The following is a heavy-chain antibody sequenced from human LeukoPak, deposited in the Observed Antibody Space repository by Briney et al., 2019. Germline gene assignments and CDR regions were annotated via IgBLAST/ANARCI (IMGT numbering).Heavy chain of an antibody. D-gene: IGHD3-22*01. CDR3: ARLYYYDSSGYYATNY. J-gene: IGHJ4*02. CDR1: GGTFSSYA. V-gene: IGHV1-69*13. CDR2: IIPIFGTA. Sequence: ASVKVSCKASGGTFSSYAISWVRQAPGQGLEWMGGIIPIFGTANYAQKFQGRVTITADESTSTAYMELSSLRSEDTAVYYCARLYYYDSSGYYATNYWGQGTLVTVSS.